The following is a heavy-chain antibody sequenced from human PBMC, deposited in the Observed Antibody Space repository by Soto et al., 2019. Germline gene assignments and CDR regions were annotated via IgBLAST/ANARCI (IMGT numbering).Heavy chain of an antibody. V-gene: IGHV3-48*03. CDR1: GFIFSSYE. CDR2: ISSSGSTI. J-gene: IGHJ1*01. CDR3: ARDFPSNYCSGGSCYSAEYFQH. D-gene: IGHD2-15*01. Sequence: GGSLRLSCAASGFIFSSYEMNWVRQAPGKGLEWVSFISSSGSTIYYADSVKGRFTISRDNAKNSLYLQMNSLRAEDTAVYYCARDFPSNYCSGGSCYSAEYFQHWGQGTLVTVSS.